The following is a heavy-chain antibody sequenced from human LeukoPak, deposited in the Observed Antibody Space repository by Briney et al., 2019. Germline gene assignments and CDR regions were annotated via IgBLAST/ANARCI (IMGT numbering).Heavy chain of an antibody. D-gene: IGHD6-19*01. CDR3: AKTLWLVY. Sequence: PGGSLTLSCAASGFTFSSYAMSWVRQPPGKGLEWVPAISGSGGSTYYADSVKGRFTISRDNSKNTLYLQMNRLRAEDTAVYYCAKTLWLVYWGQGTLVTVSS. CDR2: ISGSGGST. J-gene: IGHJ4*02. CDR1: GFTFSSYA. V-gene: IGHV3-23*01.